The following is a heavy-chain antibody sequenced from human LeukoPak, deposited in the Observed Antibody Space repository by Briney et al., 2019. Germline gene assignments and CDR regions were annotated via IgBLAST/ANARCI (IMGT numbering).Heavy chain of an antibody. J-gene: IGHJ4*02. CDR1: GYSFTSYW. CDR3: ARFATTVTNYFDY. D-gene: IGHD4-17*01. V-gene: IGHV5-51*01. CDR2: IYPGDSDT. Sequence: GESLKISCKGSGYSFTSYWIGWVRQMPGKGLEWMGIIYPGDSDTRYSPPFQGQVTTSADKSISTAYLQWSSLKASDTAMYYCARFATTVTNYFDYWGQGTLVTVSS.